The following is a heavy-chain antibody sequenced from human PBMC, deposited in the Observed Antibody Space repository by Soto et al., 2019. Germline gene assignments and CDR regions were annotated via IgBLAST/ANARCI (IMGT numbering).Heavy chain of an antibody. J-gene: IGHJ4*02. V-gene: IGHV3-74*01. CDR2: INSDASAT. D-gene: IGHD4-17*01. Sequence: EVQLVESGGGLVQPGGSLRLSCAASGFTFSNYWIHWVRQAPGKGLVWVSRINSDASATGYADSVRGRFTISRDNAKDTLYLQMNSLRADDTAVYYCARALDGDFVLYDWGQGTLVTVSP. CDR3: ARALDGDFVLYD. CDR1: GFTFSNYW.